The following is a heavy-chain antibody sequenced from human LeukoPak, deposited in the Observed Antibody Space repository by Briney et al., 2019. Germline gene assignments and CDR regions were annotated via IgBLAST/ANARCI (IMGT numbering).Heavy chain of an antibody. CDR2: IYYSGNT. Sequence: KPSQTLSLTCTVSGGSISSGGYYWSWIRQHPGKGLEWIGYIYYSGNTYNPSLKSRVTISVDTSKNQFSLKLSSVTAADTAVYYCARGYCTSSSCFARHWFDPWGQGTLVTVSS. D-gene: IGHD2-2*01. V-gene: IGHV4-31*03. CDR1: GGSISSGGYY. J-gene: IGHJ5*02. CDR3: ARGYCTSSSCFARHWFDP.